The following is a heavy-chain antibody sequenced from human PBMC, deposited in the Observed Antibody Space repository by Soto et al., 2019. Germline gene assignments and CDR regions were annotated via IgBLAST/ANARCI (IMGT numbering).Heavy chain of an antibody. CDR3: ARLRGYDKHLDY. D-gene: IGHD5-12*01. J-gene: IGHJ4*02. CDR2: IYYSGST. CDR1: GGSVSSGSYY. Sequence: SETLSLTCTVSGGSVSSGSYYWSWIRQPPGKGLEWIGYIYYSGSTNYNPSLKSRVTISVDTSKNQFSLKLSSVTAADTAVYYCARLRGYDKHLDYWGQGTLVTVSS. V-gene: IGHV4-61*01.